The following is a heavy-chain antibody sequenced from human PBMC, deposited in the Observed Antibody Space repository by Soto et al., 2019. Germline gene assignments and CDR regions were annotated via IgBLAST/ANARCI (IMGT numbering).Heavy chain of an antibody. CDR1: GGYFSGYY. J-gene: IGHJ4*02. V-gene: IGHV4-34*01. Sequence: SETLSLPSAVYGGYFSGYYWSWILQPPGKGLEWIGEINHSGSTNYNPSLKSRVTISVDTSKSQFSLKLSSVTAADTAVYYCARAPSRPPGSYYFDYWGQGTLVTVSS. CDR3: ARAPSRPPGSYYFDY. D-gene: IGHD3-10*01. CDR2: INHSGST.